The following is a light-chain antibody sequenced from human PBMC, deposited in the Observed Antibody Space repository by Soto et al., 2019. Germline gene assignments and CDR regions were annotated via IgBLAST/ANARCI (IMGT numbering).Light chain of an antibody. J-gene: IGLJ1*01. Sequence: QSVLTQPPSASGTPGQRVTISCSGSSSNIGRYTVNWYQQLPGTAPTLLISTNNQRPAGVPDRFSGSKSGTSASLAISGLQSEDEADYYCQSYDNSLSVYVFGTGTKVTVL. CDR3: QSYDNSLSVYV. CDR2: TNN. V-gene: IGLV1-44*01. CDR1: SSNIGRYT.